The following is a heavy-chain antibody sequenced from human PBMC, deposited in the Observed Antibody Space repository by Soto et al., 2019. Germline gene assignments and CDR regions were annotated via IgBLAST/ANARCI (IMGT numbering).Heavy chain of an antibody. J-gene: IGHJ6*02. CDR3: AKNGQPPYYYYGLDV. Sequence: QGHLVQSGAEVKKPGTSVKVSCKASGYTFTRYGISWVRQAPGQGLEWMGWISGYNGDTNYAQNLQGRVTTTIDTSTSTAYMELRSLTSDDTAVYYCAKNGQPPYYYYGLDVWGQGTTVTVSS. D-gene: IGHD2-8*01. CDR1: GYTFTRYG. CDR2: ISGYNGDT. V-gene: IGHV1-18*01.